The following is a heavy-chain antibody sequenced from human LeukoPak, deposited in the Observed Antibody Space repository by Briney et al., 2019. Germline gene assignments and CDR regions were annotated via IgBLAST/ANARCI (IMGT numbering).Heavy chain of an antibody. D-gene: IGHD3-3*01. V-gene: IGHV3-23*01. CDR3: AKDLNDFGSAPPGTFDI. Sequence: PGRSLRLSCAASGFTFSNYGMNWVRQAPGKGLEWVSGISGGGGSTYYADSVKGRFTISRDNSKNTLYLQMNSLRAEDTAVYYCAKDLNDFGSAPPGTFDIWGHGTMVTVSS. CDR1: GFTFSNYG. J-gene: IGHJ3*02. CDR2: ISGGGGST.